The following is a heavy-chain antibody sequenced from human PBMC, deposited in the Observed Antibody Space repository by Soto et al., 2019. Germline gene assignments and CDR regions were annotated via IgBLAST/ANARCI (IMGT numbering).Heavy chain of an antibody. D-gene: IGHD3-9*01. CDR1: GFTFNTYW. CDR3: AKGSHYDILTAYHAFDY. V-gene: IGHV3-74*01. Sequence: GGSLRLSCAASGFTFNTYWMHWVRQAPGKGLVWVSRISIDGSATIYADSVKGRFTISRDNAKNILYLQMNSLRAEDTALYYCAKGSHYDILTAYHAFDYWGPGTLVTVSS. CDR2: ISIDGSAT. J-gene: IGHJ4*02.